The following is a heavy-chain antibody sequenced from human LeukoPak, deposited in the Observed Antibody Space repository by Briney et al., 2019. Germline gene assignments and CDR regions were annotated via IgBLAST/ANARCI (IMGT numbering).Heavy chain of an antibody. CDR2: ISGSGGST. V-gene: IGHV3-23*01. CDR3: AKRNSSGWYGMDV. Sequence: SGGSLRLSCAAPGFTFSSYAMSWVRQAPGKGLEWVSAISGSGGSTYYADSVKGRFTISRDNSKNTLYLQMNSLRAEDTAVYYCAKRNSSGWYGMDVWGQGTTVTVSS. CDR1: GFTFSSYA. J-gene: IGHJ6*02. D-gene: IGHD6-19*01.